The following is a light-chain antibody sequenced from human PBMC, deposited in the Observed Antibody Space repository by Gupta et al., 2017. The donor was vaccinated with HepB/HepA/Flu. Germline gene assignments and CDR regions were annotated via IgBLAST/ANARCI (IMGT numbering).Light chain of an antibody. CDR1: NSGTKS. CDR3: QVWDSSSDHRVI. Sequence: SSVLTPPPSVSVAPRKTARITCGGNNSGTKSEHWYQQKPGQAPVLVVYDDSDRPSGIPERFSDSNSGNTATPTISRVEAGDEADYYCQVWDSSSDHRVIFGGGTKLTVL. CDR2: DDS. V-gene: IGLV3-21*03. J-gene: IGLJ2*01.